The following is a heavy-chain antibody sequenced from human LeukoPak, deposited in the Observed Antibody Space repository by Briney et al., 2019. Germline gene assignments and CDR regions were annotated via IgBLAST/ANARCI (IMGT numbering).Heavy chain of an antibody. D-gene: IGHD6-6*01. CDR1: GFTFSSYS. Sequence: GGSLGLSCAASGFTFSSYSMNWVRQAPGKGLEWVSSISSSSSYIYYANSVKGRFTISRDNAKNSLYLQMNSLRAEDTAVYYCARGIAARPPLRDNWGQGTLVTVSS. CDR3: ARGIAARPPLRDN. CDR2: ISSSSSYI. V-gene: IGHV3-21*01. J-gene: IGHJ4*02.